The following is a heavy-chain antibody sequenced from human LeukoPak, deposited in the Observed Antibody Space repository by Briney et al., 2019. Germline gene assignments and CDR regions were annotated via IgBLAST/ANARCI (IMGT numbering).Heavy chain of an antibody. CDR1: GGSISSGDYY. J-gene: IGHJ4*02. D-gene: IGHD2-2*01. Sequence: PSETLSLTCTVSGGSISSGDYYWSWIRQPPGKGLGWIGYIYYSGSTYYNPSLKSRVTISVDTSKNQFSLKLSSVTAADTAVYYCAREAGYCSSTSCYSYPDYWGQGTLVTVSS. V-gene: IGHV4-30-4*08. CDR2: IYYSGST. CDR3: AREAGYCSSTSCYSYPDY.